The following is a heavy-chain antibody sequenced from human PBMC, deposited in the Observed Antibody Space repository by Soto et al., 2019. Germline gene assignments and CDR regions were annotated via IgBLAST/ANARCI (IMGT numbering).Heavy chain of an antibody. D-gene: IGHD3-10*01. V-gene: IGHV1-18*01. J-gene: IGHJ6*02. CDR3: ARGYSYGSGRRTPGGMAV. CDR1: GYTFTNYD. CDR2: ISTYTGNT. Sequence: QVHLVQSGAEVKKPGASVKVSCKASGYTFTNYDINWVRQAPGQGLEWMGWISTYTGNTNYAQKLQGRVTMTTDTPTSIAQMALMRMRSHDTGLYYSARGYSYGSGRRTPGGMAVRGQGSIVTVS.